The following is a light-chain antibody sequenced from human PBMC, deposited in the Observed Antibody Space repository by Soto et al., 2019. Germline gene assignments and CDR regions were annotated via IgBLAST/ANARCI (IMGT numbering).Light chain of an antibody. Sequence: EIVLTQSPATLSLSPAERATLSCRATQSISSHLAWYQQKPGQAPRLLIYDASNRATGIPARFSGSGSGTDFTLTISSLEPEDFAVYYCQHRSTWPLTFGGGTKVEIK. CDR3: QHRSTWPLT. CDR1: QSISSH. V-gene: IGKV3-11*01. J-gene: IGKJ4*01. CDR2: DAS.